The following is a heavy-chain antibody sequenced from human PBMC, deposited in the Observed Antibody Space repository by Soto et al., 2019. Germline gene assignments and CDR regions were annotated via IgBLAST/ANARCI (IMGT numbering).Heavy chain of an antibody. CDR2: IYYSGST. Sequence: QLQLQESGPGLVKPSETLSLTCTVSGGSISSSSYYWGWIRQPPGKGLEWIGSIYYSGSTYYNPSLKSRVTISVDTSKNQFSLKLSSVTAADTAVYYCARINAYYGSGSYFPWGLVGMDVWGQGTTVTVSS. CDR1: GGSISSSSYY. CDR3: ARINAYYGSGSYFPWGLVGMDV. V-gene: IGHV4-39*01. D-gene: IGHD3-10*01. J-gene: IGHJ6*02.